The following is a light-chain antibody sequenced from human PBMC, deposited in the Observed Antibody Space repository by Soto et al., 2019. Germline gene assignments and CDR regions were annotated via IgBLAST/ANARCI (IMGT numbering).Light chain of an antibody. Sequence: EIVLTQSPATLSLSPGERATLSCRASQSVSSYLAWYQQKPGQAPRLLIYDASNRATGIPARFSGSGSGTGFTLTISSLEPEDFAVYYRQQRSNWPPGVTFGPGTKVDIK. CDR3: QQRSNWPPGVT. CDR2: DAS. J-gene: IGKJ3*01. V-gene: IGKV3-11*01. CDR1: QSVSSY.